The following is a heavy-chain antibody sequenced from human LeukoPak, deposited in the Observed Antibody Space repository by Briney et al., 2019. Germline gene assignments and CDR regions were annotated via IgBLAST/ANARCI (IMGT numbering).Heavy chain of an antibody. V-gene: IGHV4-4*07. CDR1: GGSISSYY. CDR2: IYTSGST. Sequence: PSETLSLTCTVSGGSISSYYWSWIRQPAGKGLEWIGRIYTSGSTNYNPSLKSRVTMSVDTSKNQFSLKLSSVTAADTAVYYCARDNPLPNYDFWSGSTTGNWFDPWGQGTLVTVSS. CDR3: ARDNPLPNYDFWSGSTTGNWFDP. D-gene: IGHD3-3*01. J-gene: IGHJ5*02.